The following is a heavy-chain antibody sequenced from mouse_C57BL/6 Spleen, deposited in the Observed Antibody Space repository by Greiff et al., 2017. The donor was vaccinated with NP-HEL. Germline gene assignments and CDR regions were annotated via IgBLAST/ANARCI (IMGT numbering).Heavy chain of an antibody. CDR2: IDPSDSET. CDR1: GYTFTSYW. V-gene: IGHV1-52*01. D-gene: IGHD2-4*01. Sequence: QVQLQQPGAELVRPGSSVKLSCKASGYTFTSYWMHWVKQRPIQGLEWIGNIDPSDSETHYNQKFKDKATLTVDKSSSTAYMQLSSLTSEDSAVYYCARGDYDKRDAMDYWGQGTSVTVSS. J-gene: IGHJ4*01. CDR3: ARGDYDKRDAMDY.